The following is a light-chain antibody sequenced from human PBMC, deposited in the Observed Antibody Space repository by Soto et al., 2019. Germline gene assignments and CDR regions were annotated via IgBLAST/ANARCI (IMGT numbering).Light chain of an antibody. V-gene: IGKV1-16*02. CDR3: QQYHSWPAT. J-gene: IGKJ4*01. Sequence: DIQMTQSPSSLSASVGDTVTITCRESQDIGNFFAWFQQKPGTAPKSLISAASSLHSGVPSKFSVSGSGTDINLTINSLQPEDVATYYCQQYHSWPATFGGGTKVEI. CDR2: AAS. CDR1: QDIGNF.